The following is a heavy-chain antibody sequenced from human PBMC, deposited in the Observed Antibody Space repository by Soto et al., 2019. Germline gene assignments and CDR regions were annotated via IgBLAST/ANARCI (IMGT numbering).Heavy chain of an antibody. D-gene: IGHD2-15*01. CDR2: TSYRSKWYN. V-gene: IGHV6-1*01. J-gene: IGHJ5*02. CDR1: GDSVSSNSAA. CDR3: ARGEWESKWS. Sequence: QIQLQQSGPGLVKPSQTLSLTCAISGDSVSSNSAAWCWIRQSPSRGLEWLGRTSYRSKWYNDYALSVKSLIPINPETSKNQFSLQLYSVTPEDTAAYFCARGEWESKWSWGQGTLVTVSS.